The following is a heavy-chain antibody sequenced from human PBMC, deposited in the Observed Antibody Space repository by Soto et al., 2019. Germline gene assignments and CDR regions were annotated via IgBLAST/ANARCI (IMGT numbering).Heavy chain of an antibody. CDR2: ISAYNGNT. J-gene: IGHJ5*02. CDR1: GVTFSSYG. V-gene: IGHV1-18*01. D-gene: IGHD3-22*01. CDR3: ARARYYHDSSGYEFHP. Sequence: ASVKVSCKASGVTFSSYGISWVRQAPGQGLEWMGWISAYNGNTNYAQKLQGRVTMTTDTSTSTAYMELRSLRSDDTAVYYCARARYYHDSSGYEFHPWGQGTLVTVSS.